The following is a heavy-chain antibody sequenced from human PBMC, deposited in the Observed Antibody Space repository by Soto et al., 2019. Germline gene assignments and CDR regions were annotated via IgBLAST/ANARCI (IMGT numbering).Heavy chain of an antibody. CDR2: INPIGGST. CDR3: ARVSSWSCFDY. J-gene: IGHJ4*02. V-gene: IGHV1-46*01. Sequence: QVQLVQSGAEVKKPGASVKVSCKASGYTFTSYYMHWVRQAPGQGLEWMGIINPIGGSTSNAQKFRGRVTMTRDTSTSTVYMELSSLRSEETAVYYCARVSSWSCFDYWGQGTLVTVSS. D-gene: IGHD6-13*01. CDR1: GYTFTSYY.